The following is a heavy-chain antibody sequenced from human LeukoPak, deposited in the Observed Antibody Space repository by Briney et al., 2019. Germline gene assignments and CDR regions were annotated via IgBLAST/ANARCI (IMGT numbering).Heavy chain of an antibody. Sequence: GGSLRLSCAASGFTFSSYSMNWVRQAPGKGLEWVSYISSSSSTIYYADSVKGRFTISRDNAKNSLYLQMNSLRAEDTAVYYCARDFGWGLAARRIDYWGQGNLVTVSS. J-gene: IGHJ4*02. CDR3: ARDFGWGLAARRIDY. V-gene: IGHV3-48*01. CDR2: ISSSSSTI. D-gene: IGHD6-6*01. CDR1: GFTFSSYS.